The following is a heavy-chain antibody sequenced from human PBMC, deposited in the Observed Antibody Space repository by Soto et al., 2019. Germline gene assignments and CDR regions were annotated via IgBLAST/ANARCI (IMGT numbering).Heavy chain of an antibody. CDR1: GGSISSGGYY. D-gene: IGHD6-13*01. V-gene: IGHV4-31*03. J-gene: IGHJ6*02. Sequence: SETLSLTCTVSGGSISSGGYYWSWIRQHPGKGLEWIGYIYYSGSTYYNPSLKSRVTISVDTSKNQFSLKLSSVTAADTAVYYCARAPLVEIAAADLYYYGMDVWGQGTTVTVSS. CDR3: ARAPLVEIAAADLYYYGMDV. CDR2: IYYSGST.